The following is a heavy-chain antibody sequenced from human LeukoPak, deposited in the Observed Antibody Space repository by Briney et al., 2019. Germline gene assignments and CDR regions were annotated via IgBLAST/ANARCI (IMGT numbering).Heavy chain of an antibody. V-gene: IGHV1-18*03. CDR2: IGTHNGNT. Sequence: ASVKVSCKTSGYTFTSYGVSWVRQAPGQGLEWMGWIGTHNGNTNYAQKFQGRVIMTTDTSTSTAYMELNSLRSEDMAVYYCAREGAYIGGSYPFDYWGQGTLVTVSS. CDR1: GYTFTSYG. D-gene: IGHD1-26*01. J-gene: IGHJ4*02. CDR3: AREGAYIGGSYPFDY.